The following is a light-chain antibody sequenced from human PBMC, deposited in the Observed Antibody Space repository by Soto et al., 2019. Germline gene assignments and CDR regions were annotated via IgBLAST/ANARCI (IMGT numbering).Light chain of an antibody. V-gene: IGKV4-1*01. CDR1: QSVLYSSDNKNY. CDR3: QQYYTAPPLT. J-gene: IGKJ4*01. Sequence: DFVMTQFPDSLAVSLGERATINCKSSQSVLYSSDNKNYLAWYQQKPGQPPKLLISWASTRESGVPDRFSGSGSGTDFTLTISSLQAEDVAVYYCQQYYTAPPLTFGGGTKVEIK. CDR2: WAS.